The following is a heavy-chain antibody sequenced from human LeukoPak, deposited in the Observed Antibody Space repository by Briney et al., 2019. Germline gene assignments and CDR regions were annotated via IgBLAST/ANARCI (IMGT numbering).Heavy chain of an antibody. CDR3: ARQYDFWSGRSFDP. CDR2: IYTSGST. D-gene: IGHD3-3*01. J-gene: IGHJ5*02. Sequence: SETLSLTCTVSGGSISSYYWSWIRQPPGKGLEWIGYIYTSGSTNYNPSLKSRVTISVDTSKNQFSLKLSSVTAADTAVYYCARQYDFWSGRSFDPWGQGTLVTVSS. CDR1: GGSISSYY. V-gene: IGHV4-4*09.